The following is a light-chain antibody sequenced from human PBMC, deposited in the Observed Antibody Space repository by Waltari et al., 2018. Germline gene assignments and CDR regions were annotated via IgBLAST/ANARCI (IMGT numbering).Light chain of an antibody. CDR3: QSYDINLRVV. Sequence: QSVLTQPPSVSGAPGQRVTISCTGSNSNIGGGYEVHWYQQLPGTVAKLLIYGNSHRPSGVPDHVSSSKSGTSASLAITGLQGDDEADYYCQSYDINLRVVFGGGTKLTVL. J-gene: IGLJ2*01. CDR1: NSNIGGGYE. V-gene: IGLV1-40*01. CDR2: GNS.